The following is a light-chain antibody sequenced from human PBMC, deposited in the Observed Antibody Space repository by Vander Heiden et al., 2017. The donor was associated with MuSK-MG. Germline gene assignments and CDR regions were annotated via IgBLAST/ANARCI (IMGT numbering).Light chain of an antibody. CDR3: QQSNSIPCT. CDR1: QSISAY. J-gene: IGKJ1*01. Sequence: DIELTQSPSSLSASVGDRVTITCRASQSISAYLNWYHLRPGAAPRLVVYAASYLHNGVPSRFSGSGSGTQFTLTISSLQVEDFGTYYCQQSNSIPCTFGQGTMVEI. CDR2: AAS. V-gene: IGKV1-39*01.